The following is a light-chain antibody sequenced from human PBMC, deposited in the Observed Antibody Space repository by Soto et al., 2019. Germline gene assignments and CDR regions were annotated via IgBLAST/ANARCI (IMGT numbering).Light chain of an antibody. Sequence: DIQMTQSPSSLSASLGDRVTITCRASQGIGVYLAWFQQKPGKVPKLLTYAASTLQSGVPSRFSGSGSGTDFTLTISSLQPEDFATYYCQKYNSAPLTFGGGTKVEIK. V-gene: IGKV1-27*01. CDR2: AAS. CDR1: QGIGVY. CDR3: QKYNSAPLT. J-gene: IGKJ4*01.